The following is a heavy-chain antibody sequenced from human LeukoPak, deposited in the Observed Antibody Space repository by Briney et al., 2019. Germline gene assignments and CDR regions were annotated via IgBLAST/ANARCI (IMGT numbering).Heavy chain of an antibody. CDR2: ISYDGSNK. V-gene: IGHV3-30*18. J-gene: IGHJ4*02. Sequence: PGRSLRLSCAASGFTFSSYGMHWVRQAPGKGLEWVAVISYDGSNKYYADSVKGRFTISRDNSKNTLYLQMSSLRTEDTAIYYCAKDVVPDSGWDLDYWGQGTLVTVSS. CDR3: AKDVVPDSGWDLDY. CDR1: GFTFSSYG. D-gene: IGHD6-19*01.